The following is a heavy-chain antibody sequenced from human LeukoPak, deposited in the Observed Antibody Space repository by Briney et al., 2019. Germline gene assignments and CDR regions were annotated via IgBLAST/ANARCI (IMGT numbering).Heavy chain of an antibody. CDR1: GFTFSSYG. V-gene: IGHV3-30*18. CDR2: ISYDGSNK. J-gene: IGHJ4*02. Sequence: SGRSLRLSCAASGFTFSSYGMHWVRQAPGKGLEWVAVISYDGSNKYYADSVKGRFTISRDNSKNTLYLQMNSPRAEDTAVYYCAKEVLYSGYEPPDYWGQGTLVTVSS. CDR3: AKEVLYSGYEPPDY. D-gene: IGHD5-12*01.